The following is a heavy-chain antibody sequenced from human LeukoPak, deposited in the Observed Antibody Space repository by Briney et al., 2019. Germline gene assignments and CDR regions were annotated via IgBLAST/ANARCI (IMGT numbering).Heavy chain of an antibody. V-gene: IGHV3-23*01. D-gene: IGHD6-13*01. CDR2: ISGSGGST. CDR1: GFTFINAW. Sequence: GGSLRLSCAASGFTFINAWMAWVRQAPGKGLEWVSDISGSGGSTYYADSVKGRFTISRHNSKNTLYLQMNSLRAEDTAIYYCATTGYSSRNYWGQGTLVTVSS. J-gene: IGHJ4*02. CDR3: ATTGYSSRNY.